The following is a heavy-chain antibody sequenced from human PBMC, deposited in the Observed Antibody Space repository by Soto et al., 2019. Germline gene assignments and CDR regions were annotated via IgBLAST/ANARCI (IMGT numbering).Heavy chain of an antibody. J-gene: IGHJ5*02. CDR3: ARGRRRRPAWNFAYNWFDP. Sequence: SETLSLTCAVYGGSFSGYYWSWIRQPPGKGLEWIGEINHSGSTNYNPSLKSRVTISVDTSKNQFSLKLSSVTAADTAVYYCARGRRRRPAWNFAYNWFDPWGQGTLVTVSS. V-gene: IGHV4-34*01. D-gene: IGHD1-7*01. CDR1: GGSFSGYY. CDR2: INHSGST.